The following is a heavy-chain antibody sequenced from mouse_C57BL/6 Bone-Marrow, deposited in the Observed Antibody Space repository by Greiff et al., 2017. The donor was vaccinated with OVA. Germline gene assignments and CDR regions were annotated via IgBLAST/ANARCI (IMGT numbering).Heavy chain of an antibody. V-gene: IGHV1-66*01. Sequence: LVESGPELVKPGASVKISCKASGYSFTSYYIHWVKQRPGQGLEWIGWIYPGSGNTKYNEKFKGKATLTADTSSSTAYMQLSSLTSEDSAVYYCARSGPGTFWYFDVWGTGTTVTVSS. CDR1: GYSFTSYY. J-gene: IGHJ1*03. D-gene: IGHD4-1*01. CDR3: ARSGPGTFWYFDV. CDR2: IYPGSGNT.